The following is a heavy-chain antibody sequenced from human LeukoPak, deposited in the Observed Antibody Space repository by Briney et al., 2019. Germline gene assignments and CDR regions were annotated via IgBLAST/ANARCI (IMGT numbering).Heavy chain of an antibody. CDR3: ARLGDSAMVRYFDY. D-gene: IGHD5-18*01. CDR1: GGSISSSTYY. J-gene: IGHJ4*02. Sequence: SETLSLTCTVSGGSISSSTYYWAWIRQPPGKGLEWIGGIYYTGSTYSTPSLKSRATISVDTSKNQFSLRLTSVTAADTAVYYCARLGDSAMVRYFDYWGQGTLVTVSS. CDR2: IYYTGST. V-gene: IGHV4-39*01.